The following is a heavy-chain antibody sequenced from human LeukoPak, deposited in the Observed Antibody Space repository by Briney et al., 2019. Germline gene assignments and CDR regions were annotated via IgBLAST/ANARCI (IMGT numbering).Heavy chain of an antibody. V-gene: IGHV1-69*01. CDR1: GGTFSSYG. CDR3: ARARYYYDSSGYQDYYYGMDV. D-gene: IGHD3-22*01. J-gene: IGHJ6*02. CDR2: IIPISGTT. Sequence: SVKVSCKASGGTFSSYGISWVRQAPGQGLEWMGGIIPISGTTNFAQKFQGRVTITADESTSTAYMELSSLRSEDTAVYYCARARYYYDSSGYQDYYYGMDVWGQGTTVTVSS.